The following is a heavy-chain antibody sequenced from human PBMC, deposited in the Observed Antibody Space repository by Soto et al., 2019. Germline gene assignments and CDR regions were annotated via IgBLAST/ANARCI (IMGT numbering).Heavy chain of an antibody. CDR2: ISYDGSNK. J-gene: IGHJ3*02. CDR1: GFTFSSYG. Sequence: GGSLRLSCAASGFTFSSYGMHWVRQAPGKGLEWVAVISYDGSNKYYADSVKGRFTISRDNSKNTPYLQMNSLRAEDTAVYYCAKGGDSSGYYYGAFDIWGQGTMVTVSS. V-gene: IGHV3-30*18. CDR3: AKGGDSSGYYYGAFDI. D-gene: IGHD3-22*01.